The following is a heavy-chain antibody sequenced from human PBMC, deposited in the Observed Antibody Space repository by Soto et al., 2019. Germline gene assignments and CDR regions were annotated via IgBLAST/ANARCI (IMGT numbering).Heavy chain of an antibody. CDR1: GYSVSSSDYY. V-gene: IGHV4-39*01. CDR2: MFYSGLT. Sequence: SETLSLTCSVSGYSVSSSDYYWAWIRQPPGKGLEWIGSMFYSGLTYYNPSLKSRVTLSVDTSKNHFSVRLNSVTAADTAVYYCAPLTVSLSGPYGIHFWGQGTTVTVSS. J-gene: IGHJ6*02. CDR3: APLTVSLSGPYGIHF. D-gene: IGHD2-15*01.